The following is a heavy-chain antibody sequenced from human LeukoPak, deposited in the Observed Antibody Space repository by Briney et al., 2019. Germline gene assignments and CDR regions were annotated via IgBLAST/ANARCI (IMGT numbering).Heavy chain of an antibody. CDR3: ARTPIYYYDSSGYYN. Sequence: SETLSLTCTVSGDSISKNSFYWGWIRQPPGKGLEWIASIYYSGSTNYNPSLKSRVTMSIDTSKNQFSLKLSSVTAADTAVYYCARTPIYYYDSSGYYNWGQGTLVTVSS. V-gene: IGHV4-39*07. D-gene: IGHD3-22*01. J-gene: IGHJ4*02. CDR1: GDSISKNSFY. CDR2: IYYSGST.